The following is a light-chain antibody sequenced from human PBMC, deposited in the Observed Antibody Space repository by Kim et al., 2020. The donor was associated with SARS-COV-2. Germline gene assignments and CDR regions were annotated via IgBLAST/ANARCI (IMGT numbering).Light chain of an antibody. Sequence: SVSQGQSARITCSRDVLAKRYAPWFQPKPGQAPLLVIYTAWKLPLGIPWTFSCSSSGTTVTLSIFGAQVEYEADSYSYSAADNNWLFGGGPQLTVL. CDR3: YSAADNNWL. CDR1: VLAKRY. J-gene: IGLJ3*02. CDR2: TAW. V-gene: IGLV3-27*01.